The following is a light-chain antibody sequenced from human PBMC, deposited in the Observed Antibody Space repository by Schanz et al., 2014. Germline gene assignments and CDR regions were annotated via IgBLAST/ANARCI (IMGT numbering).Light chain of an antibody. J-gene: IGLJ3*02. CDR2: GNI. CDR1: SSNIGAGYD. Sequence: QSVLTQPPSVSGAPGQRVTISCTGSSSNIGAGYDVHWYQQLPGTAPKLLIYGNINRPSGVPDRFSGSKSGTSASLAISGLRSEDEADYYCASWDDNLGAPVFGGGTKLTVL. CDR3: ASWDDNLGAPV. V-gene: IGLV1-40*01.